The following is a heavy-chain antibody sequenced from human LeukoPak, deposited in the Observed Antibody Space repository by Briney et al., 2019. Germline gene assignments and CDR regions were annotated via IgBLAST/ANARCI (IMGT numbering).Heavy chain of an antibody. CDR3: ARIRKSEYYYYCMDV. V-gene: IGHV4-61*02. D-gene: IGHD3-3*02. CDR2: IYTSGST. Sequence: SETLSLTCTVSGGSISSGSYYWSWIRQPAGKGLEWIGRIYTSGSTNYNPSLKSRVTISVDTSKNQFSLKLSSVTAADTAVYYCARIRKSEYYYYCMDVWGKGTTVTISS. CDR1: GGSISSGSYY. J-gene: IGHJ6*03.